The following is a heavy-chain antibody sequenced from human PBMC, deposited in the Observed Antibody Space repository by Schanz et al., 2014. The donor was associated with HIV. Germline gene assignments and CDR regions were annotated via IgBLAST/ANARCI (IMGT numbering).Heavy chain of an antibody. CDR2: MIPSFRLR. D-gene: IGHD1-26*01. CDR1: GGTFSSYA. CDR3: AASMYNGSYGTHYYLDL. V-gene: IGHV1-69*01. Sequence: QVQLVQSGAEVKKPGSSVKVSCKASGGTFSSYAISWVRQAPGQGLEWMGGMIPSFRLRTYAQKFQGRLTITADESTGTAYMDLTSLRYEDTALYYCAASMYNGSYGTHYYLDLWGRGTLVTVSS. J-gene: IGHJ2*01.